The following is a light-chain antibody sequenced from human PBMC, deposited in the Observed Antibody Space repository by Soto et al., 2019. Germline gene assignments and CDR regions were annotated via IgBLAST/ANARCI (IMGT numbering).Light chain of an antibody. Sequence: EIVLTQSPGTLSLSPWEIATLSCRASQSVSSTYLIWYQQKPGQAPRLLIYGASSRATGIPDRFSGSGSGTDFTLTISRLEPEDFAVYYCQQYGSSPWTFGQGTKVDIK. V-gene: IGKV3-20*01. J-gene: IGKJ1*01. CDR3: QQYGSSPWT. CDR1: QSVSSTY. CDR2: GAS.